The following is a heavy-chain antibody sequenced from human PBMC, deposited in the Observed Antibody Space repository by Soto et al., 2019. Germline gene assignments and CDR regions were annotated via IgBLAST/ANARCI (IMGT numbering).Heavy chain of an antibody. D-gene: IGHD3-3*01. Sequence: GESLKISCAASGFTFSSYAMSWVRQAPGKGLEWVSAISGSGGSTYYADSVKGRFTISRDNSKNTLYLQMNSLRAEDTAVYYCAKDQGYDFWSGFFGPQRNWFDPWGQGTLVTVSS. CDR2: ISGSGGST. CDR3: AKDQGYDFWSGFFGPQRNWFDP. CDR1: GFTFSSYA. J-gene: IGHJ5*02. V-gene: IGHV3-23*01.